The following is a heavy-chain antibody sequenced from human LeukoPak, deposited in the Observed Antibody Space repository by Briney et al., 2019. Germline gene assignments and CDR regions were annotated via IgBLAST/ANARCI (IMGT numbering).Heavy chain of an antibody. CDR2: IKNKNYTGTP. V-gene: IGHV3-15*01. J-gene: IGHJ2*01. CDR1: GCTIRNGC. D-gene: IGHD5-18*01. Sequence: AGSLSLTCAVSGCTIRNGCCSWVCQAPGKGLEWVGRIKNKNYTGTPHYAAPVKGRFTISRDTSKNKLYLQMNSLTTADTAVYYCATGMRDTASHNSYFDLWGRGTLVTVSS. CDR3: ATGMRDTASHNSYFDL.